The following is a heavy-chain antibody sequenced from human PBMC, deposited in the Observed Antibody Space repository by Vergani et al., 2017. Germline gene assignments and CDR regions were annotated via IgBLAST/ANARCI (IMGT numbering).Heavy chain of an antibody. J-gene: IGHJ4*02. CDR2: ISSRGSTI. CDR3: ARDLMTVTTGYFDY. Sequence: EVQLVESGGGLVQPGGSLRLSCAASGFTFSSYEMNWVRQAPGKGLEGVSYISSRGSTIYYADSVKGRFTISRDNAKNSLYLQMNRLRAEETAVYYCARDLMTVTTGYFDYWGQGTLVTVSS. CDR1: GFTFSSYE. D-gene: IGHD4-11*01. V-gene: IGHV3-48*03.